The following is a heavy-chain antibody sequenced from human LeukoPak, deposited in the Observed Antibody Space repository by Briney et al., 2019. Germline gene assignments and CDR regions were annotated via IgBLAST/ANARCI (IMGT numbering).Heavy chain of an antibody. CDR3: AKHYESSCYSPGPCGY. J-gene: IGHJ4*02. V-gene: IGHV3-23*01. CDR2: ISGSDGST. D-gene: IGHD3-22*01. Sequence: GGSLRLSCAASGFTFSSYAMSWVRQAPGKGLEWVSAISGSDGSTYYADSVKGRFTISRDNSKNTLYLQMNSLRAEDTAVYYCAKHYESSCYSPGPCGYWGQGTLVTVSS. CDR1: GFTFSSYA.